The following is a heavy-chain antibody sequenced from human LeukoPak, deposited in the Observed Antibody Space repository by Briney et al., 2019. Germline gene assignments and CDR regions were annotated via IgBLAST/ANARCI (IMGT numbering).Heavy chain of an antibody. D-gene: IGHD6-13*01. J-gene: IGHJ4*02. CDR1: GFTFDDYA. V-gene: IGHV3-9*01. CDR2: ISWNSGSI. Sequence: GGSLRLSCAASGFTFDDYAMHWVRQAPGKGLEAVSGISWNSGSIGYADSVKGRFTISRDNAKNSLYLQMNSLRAEDTALYYCAKGTYSSSWYPFDYWGQGTLVTVSS. CDR3: AKGTYSSSWYPFDY.